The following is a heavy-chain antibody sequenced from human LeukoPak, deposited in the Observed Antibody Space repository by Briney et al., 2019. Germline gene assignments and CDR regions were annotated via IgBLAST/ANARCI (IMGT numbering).Heavy chain of an antibody. J-gene: IGHJ3*02. CDR1: GFTFRSYG. D-gene: IGHD6-19*01. CDR3: ARDPYSSGWYDAFDI. V-gene: IGHV3-30*19. Sequence: GRSLRLSCAASGFTFRSYGMHWVRQAPGKGLEWVAVMWYDGSNKYYADSVKGRLTISRDNSKNTLYLQMNSLRAEDTAVYYCARDPYSSGWYDAFDIWGQGTMVTVSS. CDR2: MWYDGSNK.